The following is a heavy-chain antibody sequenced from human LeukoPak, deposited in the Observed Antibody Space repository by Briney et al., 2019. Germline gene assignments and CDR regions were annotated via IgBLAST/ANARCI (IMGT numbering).Heavy chain of an antibody. J-gene: IGHJ3*02. CDR2: IYTSGST. Sequence: SETLSLTCTVSGGSISSGSCYWSWIRQPAGKGLEWIGRIYTSGSTNYNPSLKSRVTISVGTSKNQFSLKLSSVTAADTAVYYCARAISRYFDWSRNPDAFDIWGQGTMVTVSS. V-gene: IGHV4-61*02. D-gene: IGHD3-9*01. CDR1: GGSISSGSCY. CDR3: ARAISRYFDWSRNPDAFDI.